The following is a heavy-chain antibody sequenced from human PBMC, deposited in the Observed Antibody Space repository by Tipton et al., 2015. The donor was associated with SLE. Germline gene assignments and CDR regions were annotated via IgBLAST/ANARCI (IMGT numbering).Heavy chain of an antibody. D-gene: IGHD3-22*01. Sequence: LRLSCAVYGGSFSGYYWSWIRQHPGKGLEWIGYIYYSGSTYYNPSLKSRVTISVDTSKNQFSLKLSSVTAADTAVYYCARDYYDNIGVNAFDIWGQGTMVTVSS. CDR1: GGSFSGYY. CDR2: IYYSGST. V-gene: IGHV4-31*02. CDR3: ARDYYDNIGVNAFDI. J-gene: IGHJ3*02.